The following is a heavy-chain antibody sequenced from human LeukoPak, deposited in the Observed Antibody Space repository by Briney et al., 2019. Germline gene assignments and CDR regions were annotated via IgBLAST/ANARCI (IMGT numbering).Heavy chain of an antibody. V-gene: IGHV3-21*01. D-gene: IGHD2-2*01. CDR3: ASSGVREYCSSTSCPQIYNWFDP. Sequence: NSGGSLRLSCAASGFSFTTYAMSWVRQAPGKGLEWVSSISSSSSYIYYADSVKGRFTISRDNAKNSLYLQMNSLRAEDTAVYYCASSGVREYCSSTSCPQIYNWFDPWGQGTLVTVSS. CDR2: ISSSSSYI. J-gene: IGHJ5*02. CDR1: GFSFTTYA.